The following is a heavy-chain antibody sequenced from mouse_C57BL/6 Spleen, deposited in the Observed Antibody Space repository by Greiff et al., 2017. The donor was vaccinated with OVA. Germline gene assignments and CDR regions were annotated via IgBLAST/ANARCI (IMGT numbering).Heavy chain of an antibody. CDR2: ISDGGSYT. V-gene: IGHV5-4*03. D-gene: IGHD2-4*01. J-gene: IGHJ3*01. Sequence: EVMLVESGGGLVKPGGSLKLSCAASGFTFSSYAMSWVRQTPEKRLEWVATISDGGSYTSYPDNVKGRFTISRDNAKNNLYLQMSHLKSEDTAIYYWARFYDYDETYWGQGTLVTGSA. CDR1: GFTFSSYA. CDR3: ARFYDYDETY.